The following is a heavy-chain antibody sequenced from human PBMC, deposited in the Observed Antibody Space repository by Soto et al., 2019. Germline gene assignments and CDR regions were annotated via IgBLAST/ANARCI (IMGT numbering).Heavy chain of an antibody. CDR3: ARVGGYCSSHSCYIRTHYYYGMDV. V-gene: IGHV3-33*01. CDR1: GFTFSSYG. CDR2: IWYDGSNK. D-gene: IGHD2-2*02. J-gene: IGHJ6*02. Sequence: GGSLRLSCAASGFTFSSYGMHWVRQAPGKGLEWVAVIWYDGSNKYYADSVKGRFTISRDNSKNTLYLQMNSLRAEDTAVYYCARVGGYCSSHSCYIRTHYYYGMDVWGQGTTVTVS.